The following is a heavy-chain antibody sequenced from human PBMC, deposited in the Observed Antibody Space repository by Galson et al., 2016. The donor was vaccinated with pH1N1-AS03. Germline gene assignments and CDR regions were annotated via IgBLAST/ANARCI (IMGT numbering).Heavy chain of an antibody. J-gene: IGHJ4*02. CDR2: IYLDDDK. CDR1: GFSLSTSGVG. Sequence: PALVKPTQTLTLTCTFSGFSLSTSGVGVGWICQPPGKALEWLALIYLDDDKRYSPSLKSRLTITKDTSKNQMVLTMTNMDPVDTATYYCAHTGAAAGDAPNDYWGQGTLVTVSS. V-gene: IGHV2-5*02. D-gene: IGHD6-13*01. CDR3: AHTGAAAGDAPNDY.